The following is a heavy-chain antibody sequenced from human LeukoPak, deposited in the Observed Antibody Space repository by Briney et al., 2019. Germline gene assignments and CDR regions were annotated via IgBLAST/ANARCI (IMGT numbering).Heavy chain of an antibody. D-gene: IGHD5-18*01. V-gene: IGHV5-51*01. CDR2: IYPGDSDT. Sequence: GESLKISCKGSGYSFTSYWIGWVRQMPGKGLEWMGIIYPGDSDTRYSPSFQGQVTISADKSISTAYLQWSSLKASDTAMYHGARQKGGGGYSYGYAFDYWGQGTLVTVSS. CDR3: ARQKGGGGYSYGYAFDY. CDR1: GYSFTSYW. J-gene: IGHJ4*02.